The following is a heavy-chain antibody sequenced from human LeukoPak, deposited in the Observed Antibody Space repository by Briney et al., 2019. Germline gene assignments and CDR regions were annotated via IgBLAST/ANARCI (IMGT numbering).Heavy chain of an antibody. CDR1: GFTFSSYA. CDR2: MSGSGGST. J-gene: IGHJ4*02. Sequence: PGGSLRLSCAASGFTFSSYAMSWVRQAPGKGLEWVSAMSGSGGSTYYADSVKGRFTISRDNSKNTLYLQMNSLRAEDTAVYYCAKLVVVRGYFDYWGQGTLVTVSS. V-gene: IGHV3-23*01. D-gene: IGHD3-22*01. CDR3: AKLVVVRGYFDY.